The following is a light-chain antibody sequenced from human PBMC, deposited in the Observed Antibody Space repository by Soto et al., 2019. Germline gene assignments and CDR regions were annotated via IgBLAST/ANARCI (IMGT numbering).Light chain of an antibody. J-gene: IGKJ5*01. CDR3: RQRSDWPIT. CDR1: QSVASY. CDR2: GAS. Sequence: EIVLTQSPATLSLSPGERATLSCRASQSVASYLAWYQQKPGQAPSLLIYGASNRATGIPARFSGSGSGSDFTLTISCLEPADFAVYYCRQRSDWPITFGQGTRLEIK. V-gene: IGKV3-11*01.